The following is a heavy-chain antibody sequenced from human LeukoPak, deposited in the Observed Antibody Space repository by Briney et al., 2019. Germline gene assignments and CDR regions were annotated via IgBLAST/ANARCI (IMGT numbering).Heavy chain of an antibody. J-gene: IGHJ4*02. V-gene: IGHV3-11*01. CDR2: ISSSVSSGTSI. D-gene: IGHD3-3*01. CDR3: TRGPFWSGYFDY. Sequence: GGSLRLSCAASGFTFSDYYMSWHPPGPGKGLEWGSYISSSVSSGTSIYYADSVKGRFTISRDNAKNSLYLQMNSLRVEDTAIYYCTRGPFWSGYFDYWGQGTLVTVSS. CDR1: GFTFSDYY.